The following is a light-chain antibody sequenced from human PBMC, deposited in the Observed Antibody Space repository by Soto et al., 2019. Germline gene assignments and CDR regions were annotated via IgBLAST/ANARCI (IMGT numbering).Light chain of an antibody. CDR1: SSDVGYYNY. CDR2: EVN. CDR3: SSCTSSSTLLYV. Sequence: QSVLTQPASVSGSPGQSITISCTGTSSDVGYYNYVSWYRQHPGKAPRLMIYEVNNRPSGVSNRFSGSKSGNTASLTISGLQAEDEADYYCSSCTSSSTLLYVFXTGTKLTVL. V-gene: IGLV2-14*01. J-gene: IGLJ1*01.